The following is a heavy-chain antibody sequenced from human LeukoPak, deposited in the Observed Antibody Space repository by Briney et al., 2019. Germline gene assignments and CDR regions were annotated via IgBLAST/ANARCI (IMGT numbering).Heavy chain of an antibody. CDR3: ARGDTSLQRNDALDI. D-gene: IGHD2/OR15-2a*01. CDR2: ISITSSHI. Sequence: GGSLKLSCAASGFTFSPYSMSWVRQAPGKGLEWVSSISITSSHIYYAASVRGRFTISRDNAKNSLNLQMDSLRAEDTALYYCARGDTSLQRNDALDIWGQGTMVSVSS. J-gene: IGHJ3*02. V-gene: IGHV3-21*01. CDR1: GFTFSPYS.